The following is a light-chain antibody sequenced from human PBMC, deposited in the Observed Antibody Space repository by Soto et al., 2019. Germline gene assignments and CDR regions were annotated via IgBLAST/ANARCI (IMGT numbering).Light chain of an antibody. Sequence: QSVLTQPPSASGSPGQSVTISCTGTSSDVGGYNYVSWYQQHPGKAPKLMIYEVSKRHSGVPDRFSGSKSGNTASLTVSGLQAEDEADYYCSSYAGSNNFGVFGTGTKLTVL. J-gene: IGLJ1*01. CDR3: SSYAGSNNFGV. CDR1: SSDVGGYNY. V-gene: IGLV2-8*01. CDR2: EVS.